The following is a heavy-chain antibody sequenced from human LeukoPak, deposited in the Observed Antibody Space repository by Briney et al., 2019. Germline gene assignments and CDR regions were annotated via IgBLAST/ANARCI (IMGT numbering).Heavy chain of an antibody. D-gene: IGHD4/OR15-4a*01. V-gene: IGHV2-70*04. CDR3: ARLQGATIGAKWFDP. Sequence: SGPALVKPTQTLTLTCAFSGFSLTTTGMRVSWIRQPPGKALEWLARIDWDDDKFYSTSLKTRLTISKDTSKNQVVLTMTNMDPVDTATYYCARLQGATIGAKWFDPWGQGTLVTVSS. CDR2: IDWDDDK. CDR1: GFSLTTTGMR. J-gene: IGHJ5*02.